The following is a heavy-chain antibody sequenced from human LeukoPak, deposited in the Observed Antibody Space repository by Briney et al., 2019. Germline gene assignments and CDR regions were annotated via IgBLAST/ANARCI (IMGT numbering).Heavy chain of an antibody. CDR3: VGGFGQSIV. J-gene: IGHJ4*02. Sequence: GGSLRLSCAASEFTFSRYSMNWVRQAPGKGLECVSFISGSSDYIYYADSVKGRFTISRDNAKNSLYLQMNSLRADDTAVYYCVGGFGQSIVWGQGTLVTVSS. CDR1: EFTFSRYS. D-gene: IGHD3-10*01. V-gene: IGHV3-21*01. CDR2: ISGSSDYI.